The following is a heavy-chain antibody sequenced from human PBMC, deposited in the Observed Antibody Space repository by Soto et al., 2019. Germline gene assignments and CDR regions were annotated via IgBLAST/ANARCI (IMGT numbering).Heavy chain of an antibody. CDR1: GFTFSSYA. Sequence: EVQLLESGGGLVQPGGSLRLSCAASGFTFSSYAMSWVRQAPGKGLERVSVISGSGGSTYYADSVKGRFTISRDNSKKTLYLQMNSLRAEDTALYYCAKRGSGSYYDYWGQGTLVTVSS. V-gene: IGHV3-23*01. D-gene: IGHD3-10*01. CDR2: ISGSGGST. CDR3: AKRGSGSYYDY. J-gene: IGHJ4*02.